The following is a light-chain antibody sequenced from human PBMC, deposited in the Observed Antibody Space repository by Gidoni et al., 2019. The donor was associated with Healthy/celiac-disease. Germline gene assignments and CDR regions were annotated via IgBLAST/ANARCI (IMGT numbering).Light chain of an antibody. V-gene: IGKV1-39*01. Sequence: DIQMTHSPSSLSASVGDRVTITCRASQSISSYLNWYQQKPGKAPKLLIYAASSLQSGVPSRFSCSGSGTDFTLTISSLQPEDFATYYCQQSYSTLWTFGQGTKVEIK. CDR2: AAS. CDR1: QSISSY. CDR3: QQSYSTLWT. J-gene: IGKJ1*01.